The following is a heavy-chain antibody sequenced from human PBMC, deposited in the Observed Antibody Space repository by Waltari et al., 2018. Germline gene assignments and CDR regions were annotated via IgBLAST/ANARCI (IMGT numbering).Heavy chain of an antibody. CDR1: GGSISSGGYY. Sequence: QVQLQESGPGLVKPSQTLSLTCTVSGGSISSGGYYWSWIRQHPGKGLEWIGYIYYSGSTYYNPSLKRRVTVSVDTSKNQFSLKLSSVTAADTAVYYCARDVQGGYYFDYWGQGTLVTVSS. V-gene: IGHV4-31*03. CDR3: ARDVQGGYYFDY. J-gene: IGHJ4*02. D-gene: IGHD3-10*02. CDR2: IYYSGST.